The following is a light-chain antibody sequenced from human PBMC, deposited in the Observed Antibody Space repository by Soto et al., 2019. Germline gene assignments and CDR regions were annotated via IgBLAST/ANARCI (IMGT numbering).Light chain of an antibody. CDR1: SSDVGGYNY. J-gene: IGLJ1*01. CDR2: DVD. CDR3: SSYTSSNTLYV. Sequence: QSVLTQPASVSGSPGQSITISCTGNSSDVGGYNYVSWYQHHPGKAPKLMIYDVDNRPSGVYNRFSGSKSGNTASLTISGLQAEDEADYYCSSYTSSNTLYVFGTGTKVTVL. V-gene: IGLV2-14*03.